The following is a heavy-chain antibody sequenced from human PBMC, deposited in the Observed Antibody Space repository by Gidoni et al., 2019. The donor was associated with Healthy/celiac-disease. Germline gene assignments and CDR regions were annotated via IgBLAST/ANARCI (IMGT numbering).Heavy chain of an antibody. J-gene: IGHJ6*02. D-gene: IGHD2-2*01. Sequence: EVQLVESGGGLVQPGGSLKLSCAHSGFTFSGSAMPCVRQASGKGLEWVGRNRRKANSYATAYAASVKGRFTISRDDSKNTAYLQMNSLKTEDTAVYYCTRLNYCSSTSCYSYYYYGMDVWGQGTTVTVSS. V-gene: IGHV3-73*02. CDR3: TRLNYCSSTSCYSYYYYGMDV. CDR1: GFTFSGSA. CDR2: NRRKANSYAT.